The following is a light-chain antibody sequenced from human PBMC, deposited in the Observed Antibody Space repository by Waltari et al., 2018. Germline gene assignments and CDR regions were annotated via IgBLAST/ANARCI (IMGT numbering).Light chain of an antibody. J-gene: IGKJ3*01. CDR3: QQRPT. Sequence: EIVLTQSPATLSLSPGERATLPCRASQGVSSYLAWYQQKPGQAPRLLIYDASNRATGIPARFSGSGSGTDFTLTISSLEPEDFAVYYCQQRPTFGPGTKVDIK. V-gene: IGKV3-11*01. CDR2: DAS. CDR1: QGVSSY.